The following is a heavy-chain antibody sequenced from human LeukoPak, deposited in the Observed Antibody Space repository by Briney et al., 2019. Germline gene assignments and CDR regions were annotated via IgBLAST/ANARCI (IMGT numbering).Heavy chain of an antibody. D-gene: IGHD6-13*01. CDR2: IYSGGST. Sequence: GGSLRLSCAASGFTVSSNYMSWVRQAPGKGLEWVSVIYSGGSTYYADSVKGRFTISRDNSKNTLYLQMNGLRAEDTAVYYCARAFMTAAGTAAFDIWGQGTMVTVSS. CDR3: ARAFMTAAGTAAFDI. J-gene: IGHJ3*02. V-gene: IGHV3-66*02. CDR1: GFTVSSNY.